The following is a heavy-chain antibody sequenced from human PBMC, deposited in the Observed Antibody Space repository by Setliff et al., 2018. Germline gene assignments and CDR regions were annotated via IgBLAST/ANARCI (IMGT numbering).Heavy chain of an antibody. D-gene: IGHD2-15*01. Sequence: SETLSLTCTVSGASVRSHYWSWIRQSPEKGLEWIGFFFYSGDTKSNPSLKSRVTMSVDTSKKQFSLKLNSVTAADTAVYYCARENGYCSGGACYFMFDYWGQGTLVTGSS. V-gene: IGHV4-59*02. J-gene: IGHJ4*02. CDR1: GASVRSHY. CDR2: FFYSGDT. CDR3: ARENGYCSGGACYFMFDY.